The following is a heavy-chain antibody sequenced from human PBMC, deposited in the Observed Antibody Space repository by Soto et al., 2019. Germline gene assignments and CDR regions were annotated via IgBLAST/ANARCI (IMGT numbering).Heavy chain of an antibody. CDR2: IYFSGTT. Sequence: SETLSLTCTVSGDSINTYYWSWVRQPPGKGLEWIGYIYFSGTTNYNPSLKTRVTISVDTSKNQFSLKLSSVTAADAAVYYCARFFNRPPNLWTLDYWGRGTLVTVSS. CDR3: ARFFNRPPNLWTLDY. J-gene: IGHJ4*02. CDR1: GDSINTYY. V-gene: IGHV4-59*01. D-gene: IGHD3-10*01.